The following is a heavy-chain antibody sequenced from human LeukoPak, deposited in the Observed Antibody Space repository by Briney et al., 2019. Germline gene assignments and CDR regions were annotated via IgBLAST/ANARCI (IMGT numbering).Heavy chain of an antibody. D-gene: IGHD3-10*01. CDR2: IYYSGSA. CDR1: GGFISSYY. CDR3: ARVPYGSGSYYYHGMDV. J-gene: IGHJ6*02. Sequence: PSETLALTCTVSGGFISSYYWSWIRQPPGKGLGWIGYIYYSGSANYNPSLKSRVTISVDTSKNQFSLKLTFVTAADTAVYYCARVPYGSGSYYYHGMDVWGQGTTVTVSS. V-gene: IGHV4-59*01.